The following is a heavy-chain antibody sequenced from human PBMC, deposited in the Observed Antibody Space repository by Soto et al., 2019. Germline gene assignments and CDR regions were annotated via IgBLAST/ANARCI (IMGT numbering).Heavy chain of an antibody. CDR1: GYTFTSYG. V-gene: IGHV1-18*04. CDR2: ISAYDGNT. CDR3: ARGEGIQLWSYYYYGMDV. Sequence: ASVKVSCKASGYTFTSYGISCVRQAPGQGLEWMGWISAYDGNTNYAQKLQGRVTMTTDTSTSTAYMELRSLRSDDTAVYYCARGEGIQLWSYYYYGMDVWGQGTTVTVSS. D-gene: IGHD5-18*01. J-gene: IGHJ6*02.